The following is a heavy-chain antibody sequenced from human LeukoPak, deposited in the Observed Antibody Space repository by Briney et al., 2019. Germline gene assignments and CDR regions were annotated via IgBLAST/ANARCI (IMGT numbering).Heavy chain of an antibody. J-gene: IGHJ4*02. CDR2: INHSGST. CDR1: GGSFSGYY. Sequence: PSETLSLTCAVYGGSFSGYYWSWIRQPPGKGLEWIGEINHSGSTNYNSSLKSRVTISVDTSKNQFSLKLSSVTAADTAVYYCARGPSAAAVIPFDYWGQGTLVTVSS. V-gene: IGHV4-34*01. CDR3: ARGPSAAAVIPFDY. D-gene: IGHD3-10*01.